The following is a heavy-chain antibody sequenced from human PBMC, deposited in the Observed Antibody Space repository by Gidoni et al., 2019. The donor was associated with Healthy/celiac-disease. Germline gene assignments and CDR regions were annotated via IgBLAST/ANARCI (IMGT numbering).Heavy chain of an antibody. D-gene: IGHD3-10*01. J-gene: IGHJ4*02. CDR3: AAEGGYGSWSYLIFDY. Sequence: QMQLVQSGPEVKKPGTSVKVSCKASGFTFTSSAVQWVRQARGQRLEWIGWTVVGSGNTNYAQKFQERVTITRDMSTSTAYMELSSLRSEDTAVYYCAAEGGYGSWSYLIFDYWGQGTLVTVSS. CDR2: TVVGSGNT. CDR1: GFTFTSSA. V-gene: IGHV1-58*01.